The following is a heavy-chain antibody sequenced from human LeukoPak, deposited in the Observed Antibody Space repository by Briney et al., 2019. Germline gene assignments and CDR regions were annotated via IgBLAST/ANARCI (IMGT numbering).Heavy chain of an antibody. J-gene: IGHJ4*02. CDR1: GYTFTSYA. CDR2: INAGNGNT. Sequence: ASVKVSCKASGYTFTSYAMHWVRQAPGQRLEWMGWINAGNGNTKYSQKFQGRVTITADKSTSTAYMELSSLRSEDTAVYYCARENRLVYFDYWGQGTLVTVSS. CDR3: ARENRLVYFDY. V-gene: IGHV1-3*01.